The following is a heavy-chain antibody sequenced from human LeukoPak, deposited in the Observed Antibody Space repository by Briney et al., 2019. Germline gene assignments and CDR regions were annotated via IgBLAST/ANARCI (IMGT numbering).Heavy chain of an antibody. CDR2: ISYDGRQK. CDR1: GFSFSNYA. J-gene: IGHJ6*04. CDR3: AELGITMIGGV. Sequence: QAGGSLRLSCAASGFSFSNYAMHWVRQAPGKGLEWVAFISYDGRQKFYADSVKGRFTISRDNSKNTLYLQMNSLRAEDTAVYYCAELGITMIGGVWGKGTTVTISS. D-gene: IGHD3-10*02. V-gene: IGHV3-30*04.